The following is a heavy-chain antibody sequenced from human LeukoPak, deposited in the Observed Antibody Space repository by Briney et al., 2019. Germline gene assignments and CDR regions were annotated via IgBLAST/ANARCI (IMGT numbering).Heavy chain of an antibody. Sequence: GRSLRLSCAASGFTFDDYAMHWVRQAPGKGLEWVSGISWNSGSIGYADSVKGRFTISRDNAKNSLYLQMNSLRAEDMALYYCAKARDSSGYYYPAAFDYWGQGTLVTVSS. D-gene: IGHD3-22*01. CDR1: GFTFDDYA. V-gene: IGHV3-9*03. CDR2: ISWNSGSI. J-gene: IGHJ4*02. CDR3: AKARDSSGYYYPAAFDY.